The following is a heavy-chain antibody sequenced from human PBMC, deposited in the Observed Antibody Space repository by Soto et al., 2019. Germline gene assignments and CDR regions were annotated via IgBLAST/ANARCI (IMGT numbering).Heavy chain of an antibody. CDR3: ARVSDSSCPRYYYYGMDV. J-gene: IGHJ6*02. CDR2: IYYSGST. Sequence: PSETLSLTCTVSGGSVSSGSYYWIWIRQPPGKGLEWIEYIYYSGSTNYNPSLKSRVTISVDTSKKQFSLKLSSVTAADTAVYYCARVSDSSCPRYYYYGMDVWGQGTTVTVYS. D-gene: IGHD6-6*01. CDR1: GGSVSSGSYY. V-gene: IGHV4-61*01.